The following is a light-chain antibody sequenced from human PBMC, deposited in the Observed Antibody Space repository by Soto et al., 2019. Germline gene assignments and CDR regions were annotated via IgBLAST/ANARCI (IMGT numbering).Light chain of an antibody. Sequence: QPVLTQPASVSGSPGESITISCTGASSDVGGYNYVSWYQQYPGKVPKLMIYEVSNRPAGVSNRFSGSKSGNTASLTISGLTAEDEADYSCNSKGAGVNCVFGDGRQVTV. CDR3: NSKGAGVNCV. J-gene: IGLJ1*01. CDR1: SSDVGGYNY. CDR2: EVS. V-gene: IGLV2-14*01.